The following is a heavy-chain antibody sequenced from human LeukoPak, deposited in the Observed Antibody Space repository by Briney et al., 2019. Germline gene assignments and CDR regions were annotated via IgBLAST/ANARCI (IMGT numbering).Heavy chain of an antibody. CDR3: ARQTLLRYFDWLPRSFDY. CDR2: IYYSGIT. D-gene: IGHD3-9*01. CDR1: GGSISSSSYY. Sequence: SETLSLXCTVSGGSISSSSYYWGWIRQPPGKGLEWIGSIYYSGITYYNPYLKSRVTISVDTSKNQFSLKLSSVTAADTAVYYCARQTLLRYFDWLPRSFDYWGQGTLVTVSS. V-gene: IGHV4-39*01. J-gene: IGHJ4*02.